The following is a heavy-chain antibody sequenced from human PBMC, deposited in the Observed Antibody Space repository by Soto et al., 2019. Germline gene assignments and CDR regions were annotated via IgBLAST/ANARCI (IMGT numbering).Heavy chain of an antibody. J-gene: IGHJ6*02. CDR3: ARVLHCSSTSCYTPPTLDGYYYGMDV. V-gene: IGHV1-69*13. Sequence: GASVKVSCKASGGTFSSYAISWVRQAPGQGLEWMGGIIPIFGTANYAQKFQGRVTITADESTSTAYMELSSLRSEDTAVYYCARVLHCSSTSCYTPPTLDGYYYGMDVWGQGTTVTVSS. D-gene: IGHD2-2*02. CDR2: IIPIFGTA. CDR1: GGTFSSYA.